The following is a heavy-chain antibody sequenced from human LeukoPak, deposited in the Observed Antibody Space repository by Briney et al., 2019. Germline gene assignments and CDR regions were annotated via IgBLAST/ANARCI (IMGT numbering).Heavy chain of an antibody. D-gene: IGHD5-24*01. Sequence: ASVKVSCKASGGTFSSYAISWVRQAPGQGLEWMGGIIPIFGTANYAQKFQGRVTITADKSTSTAYMELSSLRSEDTAVYYCARPPTLGWLQLTYWGQGTLVTVSS. V-gene: IGHV1-69*06. CDR3: ARPPTLGWLQLTY. CDR2: IIPIFGTA. J-gene: IGHJ4*02. CDR1: GGTFSSYA.